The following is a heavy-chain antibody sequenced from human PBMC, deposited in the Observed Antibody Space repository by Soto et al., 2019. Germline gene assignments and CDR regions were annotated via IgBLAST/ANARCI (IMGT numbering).Heavy chain of an antibody. CDR3: ARVYSGNFYYYSMDL. D-gene: IGHD1-26*01. Sequence: EASVKVSCKASGYKFTTYGISWVRQAPGQGLEWMGWISAYNGDTNYAQKVKGRVTMTKDTSTSTAYMELRGLRSDDTAIYYCARVYSGNFYYYSMDLWGQGTTVTVSS. V-gene: IGHV1-18*01. J-gene: IGHJ6*02. CDR1: GYKFTTYG. CDR2: ISAYNGDT.